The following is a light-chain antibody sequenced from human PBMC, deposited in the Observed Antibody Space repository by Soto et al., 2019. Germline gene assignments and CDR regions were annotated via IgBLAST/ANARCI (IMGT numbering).Light chain of an antibody. V-gene: IGLV2-14*01. Sequence: QSVLTQPASVSGSPGQSITISCTGTSSDVGAYNYVSWYQQHPGKAPKLMIYEVSNRPSGVSNRFSGSKSGNTASLTISGLQAEDGGDYYCSSYTSGSTWVFGGGTQLTVL. CDR1: SSDVGAYNY. CDR2: EVS. J-gene: IGLJ3*02. CDR3: SSYTSGSTWV.